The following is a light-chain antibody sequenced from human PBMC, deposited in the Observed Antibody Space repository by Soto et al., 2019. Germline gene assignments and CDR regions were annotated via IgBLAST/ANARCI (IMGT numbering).Light chain of an antibody. CDR1: QNVDIY. J-gene: IGKJ4*01. Sequence: EVVLTQSPVTLALSPGERATLSCRASQNVDIYVAWYQQRPGQAPRLLIYDASNRATGIPARFSGSGSGTDFPLTISSLEPEDFAVYYCQQRRDWPPLTFGGGPTVEIK. V-gene: IGKV3-11*01. CDR3: QQRRDWPPLT. CDR2: DAS.